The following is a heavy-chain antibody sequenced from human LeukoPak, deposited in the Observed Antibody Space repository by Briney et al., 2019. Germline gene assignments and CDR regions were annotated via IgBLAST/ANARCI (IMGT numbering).Heavy chain of an antibody. V-gene: IGHV3-21*04. CDR3: ARRAGGYSHPYDY. CDR2: ISSSSSYI. D-gene: IGHD4-23*01. J-gene: IGHJ4*02. Sequence: GGSLRLSCAASGFTFSSYSMDWVRQAPGKGLEWVSSISSSSSYIYYADSVKGRFTISRDNAKNSLYLQMNSLRAEDTAVYYCARRAGGYSHPYDYWGQGILVTVSS. CDR1: GFTFSSYS.